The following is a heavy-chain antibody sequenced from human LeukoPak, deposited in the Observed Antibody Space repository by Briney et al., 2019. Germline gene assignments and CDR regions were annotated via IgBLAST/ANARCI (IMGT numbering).Heavy chain of an antibody. CDR2: ISDSGGYT. CDR1: GLTFRTYA. J-gene: IGHJ4*02. CDR3: AKRAATVSYYFDY. Sequence: GGSLRLSCAASGLTFRTYAMSWVRQAPGKGLEWVSSISDSGGYTFYADSVKGRFTISRDNSKNTVYLQMNSLRAEDTAVYYCAKRAATVSYYFDYWGQGTLVTVSS. D-gene: IGHD4-17*01. V-gene: IGHV3-23*01.